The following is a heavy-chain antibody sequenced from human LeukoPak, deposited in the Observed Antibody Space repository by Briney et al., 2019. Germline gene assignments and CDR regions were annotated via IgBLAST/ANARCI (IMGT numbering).Heavy chain of an antibody. J-gene: IGHJ3*02. CDR3: ASAQVVNDSSGYYYWGDAFDI. D-gene: IGHD3-22*01. CDR1: GFTFSSYA. CDR2: IYYSGST. Sequence: LRLSCAASGFTFSSYAMSWIRQHPGKGLEWIGYIYYSGSTYYNPSLKSRVTISVDTSKNQFSLKLSSVTAADTAVYYCASAQVVNDSSGYYYWGDAFDIWGQGTMVTVSS. V-gene: IGHV4-31*02.